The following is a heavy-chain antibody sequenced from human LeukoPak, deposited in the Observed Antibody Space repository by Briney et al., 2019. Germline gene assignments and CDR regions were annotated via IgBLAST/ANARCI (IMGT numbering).Heavy chain of an antibody. Sequence: ASVKVSCKASGGTFSSYAISWVRQAPGQGLEWMGGIIPTPGTANYAQKFQGRVTITTDESTSTAYMELSSLRSEDTAVYYCARDRVPWFYYDSSGYYGYMDVWGKGTTVTVSS. J-gene: IGHJ6*03. CDR1: GGTFSSYA. CDR2: IIPTPGTA. V-gene: IGHV1-69*05. CDR3: ARDRVPWFYYDSSGYYGYMDV. D-gene: IGHD3-22*01.